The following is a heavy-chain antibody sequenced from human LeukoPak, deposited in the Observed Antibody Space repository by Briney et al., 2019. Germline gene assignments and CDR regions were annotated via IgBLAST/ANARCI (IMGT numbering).Heavy chain of an antibody. CDR1: GFTFSSYG. D-gene: IGHD4-17*01. V-gene: IGHV3-33*06. J-gene: IGHJ4*02. Sequence: GGSLRLSCAASGFTFSSYGMRWVRQAPGKGLEWVAVIWYDGSNKYYADSVKGRFTISRDNSKNTLYLQMNSLRAEDTAVYYCAKDPQNYGDYVDGLFDYWGQGTLVTVSS. CDR3: AKDPQNYGDYVDGLFDY. CDR2: IWYDGSNK.